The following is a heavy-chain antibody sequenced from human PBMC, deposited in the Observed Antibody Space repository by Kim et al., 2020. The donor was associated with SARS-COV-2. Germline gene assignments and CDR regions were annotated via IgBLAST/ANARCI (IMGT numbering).Heavy chain of an antibody. CDR1: GFTFSSYG. CDR2: ISYDGSNK. Sequence: GESLKTSCAASGFTFSSYGMHWVRQAPGKGLEWVAVISYDGSNKYYADPVKGRFTISRDNSKNTLYLQMNSLRAEDTAVYYCAKDHYDSSVGGMDVWGQGTTVTVSS. CDR3: AKDHYDSSVGGMDV. V-gene: IGHV3-30*18. D-gene: IGHD3-22*01. J-gene: IGHJ6*02.